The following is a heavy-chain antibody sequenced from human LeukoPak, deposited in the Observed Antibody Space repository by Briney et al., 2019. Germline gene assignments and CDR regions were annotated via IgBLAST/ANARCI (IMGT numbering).Heavy chain of an antibody. CDR3: AKGDGYSSAWNSVLDY. CDR1: GFTFDDYA. V-gene: IGHV3-9*01. D-gene: IGHD6-19*01. CDR2: ISWNSGSI. Sequence: GGSLRLSCAASGFTFDDYAMHWVRQAPGKDLEWVSGISWNSGSIGYADSVKGRFTISRDNAKNSLYLQMNSLRAEDTALYYCAKGDGYSSAWNSVLDYWGQGTLVTVSS. J-gene: IGHJ4*02.